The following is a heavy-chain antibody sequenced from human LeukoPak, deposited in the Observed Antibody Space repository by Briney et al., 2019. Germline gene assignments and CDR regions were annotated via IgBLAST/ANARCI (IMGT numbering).Heavy chain of an antibody. D-gene: IGHD3-3*01. CDR2: IYTSGST. J-gene: IGHJ5*02. CDR1: GGSISSSSYY. Sequence: SETLSLTCTVSGGSISSSSYYWGWIRQPPGKGLEWIGRIYTSGSTNYNPSLKSRVTISVDTSKNQFSLKLSSVTAADTAVYYCARGAREWFQVDWFDPWGQGTLVTVSS. CDR3: ARGAREWFQVDWFDP. V-gene: IGHV4-39*07.